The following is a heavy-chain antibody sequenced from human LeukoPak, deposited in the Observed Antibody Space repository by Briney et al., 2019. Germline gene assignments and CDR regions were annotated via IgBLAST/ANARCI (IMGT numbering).Heavy chain of an antibody. J-gene: IGHJ2*01. Sequence: PSETLSLTCTVSGGSISSHYWNWIRQPPGKGLEWIGYIFYTGSTDYNPSLKSRVSMSVDTSKNRFSLNLSSVTAADTALYYCAREGAVAGRGYYFDLWGRATPVTVSS. D-gene: IGHD6-19*01. CDR2: IFYTGST. CDR1: GGSISSHY. CDR3: AREGAVAGRGYYFDL. V-gene: IGHV4-59*11.